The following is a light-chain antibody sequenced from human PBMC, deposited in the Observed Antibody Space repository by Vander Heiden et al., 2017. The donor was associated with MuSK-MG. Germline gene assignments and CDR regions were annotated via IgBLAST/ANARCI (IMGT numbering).Light chain of an antibody. V-gene: IGKV1-39*01. J-gene: IGKJ2*01. CDR3: QQSYSPPPYT. CDR2: AAS. CDR1: QSIKRS. Sequence: DIQMTQSPSSLSASIGDRVTIACRASQSIKRSLNWYHQKPGRAPNLLISAASNLQTGVPSRFSGSGSGTNFSLTITNLQPEDFATYYCQQSYSPPPYTFGQETKLEIK.